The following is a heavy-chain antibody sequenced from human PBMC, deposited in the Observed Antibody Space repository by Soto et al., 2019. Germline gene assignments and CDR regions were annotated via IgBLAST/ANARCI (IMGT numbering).Heavy chain of an antibody. CDR2: IYYSGST. CDR3: ARGYSNDFWSGYPEYFQH. CDR1: GGSISSYY. D-gene: IGHD3-3*01. J-gene: IGHJ1*01. Sequence: QVQLQESGPGLVKPSETLSLTCTVSGGSISSYYWSWIRQPPGKGLEWIGYIYYSGSTNYNPSLKSRVTISVDTSKNQFSLKLSSVTAADTAVYYCARGYSNDFWSGYPEYFQHWGQGTLVTVSS. V-gene: IGHV4-59*01.